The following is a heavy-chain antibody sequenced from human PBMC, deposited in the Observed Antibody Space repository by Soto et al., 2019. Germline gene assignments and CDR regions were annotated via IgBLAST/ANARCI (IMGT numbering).Heavy chain of an antibody. CDR2: ISYDGSNK. Sequence: QVQLVESGGGVVQPGRSLRLSCAASGFTFSSYGMHWVRQAPGKGLEWVAAISYDGSNKYYADSVKGRFTISRDNSKNTLYLQMNSLRAEDTAVYYCAEDFWIQLWSSLDYWGQGTLVTVSS. V-gene: IGHV3-30*18. D-gene: IGHD5-18*01. CDR1: GFTFSSYG. CDR3: AEDFWIQLWSSLDY. J-gene: IGHJ4*02.